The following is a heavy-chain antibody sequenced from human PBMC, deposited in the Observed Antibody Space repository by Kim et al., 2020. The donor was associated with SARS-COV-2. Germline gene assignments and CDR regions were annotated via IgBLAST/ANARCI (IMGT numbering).Heavy chain of an antibody. D-gene: IGHD6-19*01. CDR1: GGSISSGGYS. CDR3: AREKIGIAVAGYFDY. J-gene: IGHJ4*02. V-gene: IGHV4-30-2*01. Sequence: SETLSLTCAVSGGSISSGGYSWSWIRQPPGKGLEWIGYIYHSGSTYYNPSLKSRVTISVDRSKNQFSLKLSSVTAAYTAVYYCAREKIGIAVAGYFDYWGQGTLVTVSS. CDR2: IYHSGST.